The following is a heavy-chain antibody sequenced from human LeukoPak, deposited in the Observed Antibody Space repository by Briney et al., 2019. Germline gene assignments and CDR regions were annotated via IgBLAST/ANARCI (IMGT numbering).Heavy chain of an antibody. Sequence: GASVKVSCKACGYTFTGYYMHWVRQAPGQGLEWMGWINPNSGGTNYAQKFQGRVTMTRDTSISTAYMELSRLRSDDTAVYYCARSPVNWGPGYQSDYWGQGTLVTVSS. J-gene: IGHJ4*02. CDR1: GYTFTGYY. V-gene: IGHV1-2*02. CDR2: INPNSGGT. CDR3: ARSPVNWGPGYQSDY. D-gene: IGHD7-27*01.